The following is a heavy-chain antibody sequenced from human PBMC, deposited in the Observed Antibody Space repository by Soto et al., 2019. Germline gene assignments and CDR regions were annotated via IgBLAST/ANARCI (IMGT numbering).Heavy chain of an antibody. D-gene: IGHD3-10*01. CDR3: ARNLEMVRGEFYYYGMDV. CDR2: IIPIFGTA. J-gene: IGHJ6*02. V-gene: IGHV1-69*01. CDR1: GGTFSSYA. Sequence: QVRLVQSGAEVKKPGSSVKVSCKASGGTFSSYAISWVRQAPGQGLEWMGGIIPIFGTANYAQKFQGRVTITADESTSTAYMELSSLRSEDTAVYYCARNLEMVRGEFYYYGMDVWGQGTTVTVSS.